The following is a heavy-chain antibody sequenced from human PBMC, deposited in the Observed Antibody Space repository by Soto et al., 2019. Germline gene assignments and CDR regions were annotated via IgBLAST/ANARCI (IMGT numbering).Heavy chain of an antibody. CDR2: IDWDDDK. Sequence: SGPTLVNPTQTLTLTCTFSGFSLSTSGMCVSWIRQPPGKALEWLALIDWDDDKYYSTSLKTRLTISKGTSKNQVVLTMTNMDPVDTATYYCARTRSIAALDYYYGMDVWGQGTTVPVSS. CDR1: GFSLSTSGMC. J-gene: IGHJ6*02. CDR3: ARTRSIAALDYYYGMDV. V-gene: IGHV2-70*01. D-gene: IGHD6-6*01.